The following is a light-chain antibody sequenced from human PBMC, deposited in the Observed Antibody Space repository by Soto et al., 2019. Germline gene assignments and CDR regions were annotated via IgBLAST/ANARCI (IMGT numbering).Light chain of an antibody. Sequence: DIQVTQSPSSLSASVGDRVTITCRTSQNINIFLNWYQQKPGRAPMVVISAASNLESGVPSRFSGRGSGTEFTLTISNLQPGDSALYFCQESYSTPLAFGAGTKV. CDR3: QESYSTPLA. CDR1: QNINIF. V-gene: IGKV1-39*01. J-gene: IGKJ4*01. CDR2: AAS.